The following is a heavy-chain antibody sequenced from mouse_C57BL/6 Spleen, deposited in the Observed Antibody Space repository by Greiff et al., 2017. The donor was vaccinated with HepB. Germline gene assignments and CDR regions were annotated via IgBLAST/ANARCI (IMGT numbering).Heavy chain of an antibody. Sequence: VQLQQSGAELVKPGASVKISCKASGYAFSSYWMNWVKQRPGEGLEWIGQIYPGDGDTNYNGKFKGKATLTADKSSSTAYMQLSSLTSEDSAVYFCARGTHCYGSSYGYFDVWGTGTTVTVSS. D-gene: IGHD1-1*01. CDR1: GYAFSSYW. CDR3: ARGTHCYGSSYGYFDV. CDR2: IYPGDGDT. J-gene: IGHJ1*03. V-gene: IGHV1-80*01.